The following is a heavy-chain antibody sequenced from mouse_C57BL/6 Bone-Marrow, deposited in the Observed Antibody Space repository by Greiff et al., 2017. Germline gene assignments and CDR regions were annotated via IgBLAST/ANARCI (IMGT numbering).Heavy chain of an antibody. D-gene: IGHD2-1*01. V-gene: IGHV1-64*01. CDR3: ARRYYGNSYAMDY. J-gene: IGHJ4*01. Sequence: VQLQQPGAELVKPGASVKLSCKASGCTFTSYWMHWVKQRPGQGLEWIGMIHPNSGSTNYNEKVKSKDTLTVDKSSSTAYMQLSSLTSEDAAVYVCARRYYGNSYAMDYWGQGTSVTVSA. CDR2: IHPNSGST. CDR1: GCTFTSYW.